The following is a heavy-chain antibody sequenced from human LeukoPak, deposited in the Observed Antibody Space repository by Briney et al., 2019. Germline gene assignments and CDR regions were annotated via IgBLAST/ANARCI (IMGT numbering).Heavy chain of an antibody. J-gene: IGHJ6*03. V-gene: IGHV3-21*01. Sequence: GGSLRLSCAASGFTFSSYSMNWVRQAPGKGLEWVSSISSSSSYIYYADSVKGRFTISRDNAKNSLYLQMNSLRAEDTAVYYCASSPGYYYYYMDVWGKGTTVTVSS. CDR1: GFTFSSYS. CDR2: ISSSSSYI. CDR3: ASSPGYYYYYMDV.